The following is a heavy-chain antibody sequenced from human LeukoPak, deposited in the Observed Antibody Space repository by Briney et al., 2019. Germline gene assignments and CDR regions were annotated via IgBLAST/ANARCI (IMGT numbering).Heavy chain of an antibody. Sequence: GGSLRLSCSTSGFTFGDYAMSWVRQAPGKGLEWVGSIQAKAYGGATKYAASVNGRFSISRDDSQSIANLQMNDLKTEDTAVYYCTRAPHPRCSSSGCYLDYWGQGTLVTVSS. CDR1: GFTFGDYA. V-gene: IGHV3-49*04. D-gene: IGHD2-2*01. CDR2: IQAKAYGGAT. CDR3: TRAPHPRCSSSGCYLDY. J-gene: IGHJ4*02.